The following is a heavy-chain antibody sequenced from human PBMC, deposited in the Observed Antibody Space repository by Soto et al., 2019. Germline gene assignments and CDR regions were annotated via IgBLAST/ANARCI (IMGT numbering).Heavy chain of an antibody. CDR3: ASWEAAADLDQFQH. D-gene: IGHD6-25*01. V-gene: IGHV3-7*01. CDR2: IKQDGSEK. J-gene: IGHJ1*01. CDR1: GFRFSSSW. Sequence: EVQLVESGGGFVQPGGSLRLSCAGSGFRFSSSWMSWVRQAPGKGLEWVAHIKQDGSEKYYVDSAKGRFTISRDNAKTSLYLKMNNLRAEDTAVYYCASWEAAADLDQFQHCGQGTLVTVSS.